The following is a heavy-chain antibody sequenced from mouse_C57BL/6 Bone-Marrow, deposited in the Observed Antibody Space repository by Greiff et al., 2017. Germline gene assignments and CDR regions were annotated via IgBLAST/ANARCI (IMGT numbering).Heavy chain of an antibody. D-gene: IGHD1-1*01. J-gene: IGHJ4*01. CDR3: ARYDYGSRGDYAMDY. CDR1: GFTFTDYY. CDR2: IRNKANGYTT. Sequence: DVQLQESGGGLVQPGGSLSLSCAASGFTFTDYYMSWVRQPPGKALEWLGFIRNKANGYTTEYSASVKGRFTISRDNSHSILYLQMNALRAEDSATYYCARYDYGSRGDYAMDYWGQGTSVTVSS. V-gene: IGHV7-3*01.